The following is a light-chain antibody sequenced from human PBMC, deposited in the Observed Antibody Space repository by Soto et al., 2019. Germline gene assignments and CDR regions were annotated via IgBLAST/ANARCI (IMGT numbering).Light chain of an antibody. CDR3: QQYNNCPQWT. CDR1: QSVSSN. J-gene: IGKJ1*01. V-gene: IGKV3-15*01. CDR2: GAS. Sequence: EIVMTQSPATLSVSPGERATLSCRASQSVSSNLAWYQQKPGQAPSLLIYGASTRATCIPARFSGSGSGTEFTLTISILLTEDLAVYYCQQYNNCPQWTFGKGTKVEIK.